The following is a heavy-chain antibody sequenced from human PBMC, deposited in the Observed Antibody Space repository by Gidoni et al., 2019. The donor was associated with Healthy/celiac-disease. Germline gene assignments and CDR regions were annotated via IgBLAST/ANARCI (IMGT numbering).Heavy chain of an antibody. CDR3: AKDRITSSGWYNNWFDP. V-gene: IGHV3-23*01. Sequence: EVQLLESGGGLVQPGGSLRLSCAASGFTFSSYAMSWVRQAPGKGLEWVSAISGSGGSTYYADSVKGRFTISRDNSKNTLYLQMNSLRAEDTAVYYCAKDRITSSGWYNNWFDPWGQGTLVTVSS. D-gene: IGHD6-19*01. CDR1: GFTFSSYA. CDR2: ISGSGGST. J-gene: IGHJ5*02.